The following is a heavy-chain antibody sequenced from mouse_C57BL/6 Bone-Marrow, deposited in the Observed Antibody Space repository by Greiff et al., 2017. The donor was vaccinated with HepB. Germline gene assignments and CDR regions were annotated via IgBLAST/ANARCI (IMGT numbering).Heavy chain of an antibody. CDR1: GYTFTSYG. D-gene: IGHD2-1*01. J-gene: IGHJ1*03. CDR2: IYIGNGYT. V-gene: IGHV1-58*01. CDR3: ATIYYGNYWYFDV. Sequence: VQLKESGAELVRPGSSVKMSCKTSGYTFTSYGINWVKQRPGQGLEWIGYIYIGNGYTEYNEKFKGKATLTSDTSSSTAYMQLSSLTSEDSAIYFCATIYYGNYWYFDVWGTGTTVTVSS.